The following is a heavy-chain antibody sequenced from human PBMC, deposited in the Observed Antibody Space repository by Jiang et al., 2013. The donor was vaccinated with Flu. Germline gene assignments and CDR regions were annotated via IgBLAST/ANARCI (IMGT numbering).Heavy chain of an antibody. J-gene: IGHJ3*02. CDR1: GYTFTSYY. CDR2: INPSGGST. V-gene: IGHV1-46*03. Sequence: QLVESGAEVKKPGASVKVSCKASGYTFTSYYMHWVRQAPGQGLEWMGIINPSGGSTSYAQKFQGRVTMTRDTSTSTVYMELSSLRSEDTAVYYCARADPHRPTRITMIVVVPTDAFDIWGQGTMVTVSS. D-gene: IGHD3-22*01. CDR3: ARADPHRPTRITMIVVVPTDAFDI.